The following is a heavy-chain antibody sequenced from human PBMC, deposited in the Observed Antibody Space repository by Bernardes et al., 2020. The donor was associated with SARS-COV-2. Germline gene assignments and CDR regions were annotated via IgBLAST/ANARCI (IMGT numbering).Heavy chain of an antibody. J-gene: IGHJ6*02. CDR2: IKQDGSEK. D-gene: IGHD3-9*01. Sequence: WSPKLSYAASGFTFSSYWMSWVRQAPGKGLEWVANIKQDGSEKYYVDSVKGRFTISRDNAKNSLYLQMNSLRAEDTAVYYCARDTYYDILTGSEYYYGMDVWGQGTTVTVSS. CDR3: ARDTYYDILTGSEYYYGMDV. V-gene: IGHV3-7*01. CDR1: GFTFSSYW.